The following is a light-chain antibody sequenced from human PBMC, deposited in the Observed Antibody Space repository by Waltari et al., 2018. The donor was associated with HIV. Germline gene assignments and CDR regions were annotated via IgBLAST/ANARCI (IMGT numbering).Light chain of an antibody. J-gene: IGLJ1*01. CDR3: QSYDSSLRGYV. CDR1: SSNIGAAYH. Sequence: QSVLTQPPSVSGAPGQRVTIPCPGSSSNIGAAYHVHWYQHLPGTAPKLLIYGNNNRPSGVPDRFSGSKSGTSASLAITGLQAEDEADYYCQSYDSSLRGYVFGTGTKVTVL. CDR2: GNN. V-gene: IGLV1-40*01.